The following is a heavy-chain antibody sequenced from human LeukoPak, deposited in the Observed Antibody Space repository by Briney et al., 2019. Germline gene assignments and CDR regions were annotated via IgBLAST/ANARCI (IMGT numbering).Heavy chain of an antibody. CDR1: GFTFSTYN. CDR2: ISTDSDSI. CDR3: ARDLARAGTTDPFVK. V-gene: IGHV3-48*02. D-gene: IGHD1-7*01. J-gene: IGHJ4*02. Sequence: GGSLRLSCAASGFTFSTYNMNWVRQAPGKGLEWVSYISTDSDSIYYADSVKGRFTISRDNAKNSLYLQMNSLRDEDTAVYYCARDLARAGTTDPFVKWGQGTLVTVSS.